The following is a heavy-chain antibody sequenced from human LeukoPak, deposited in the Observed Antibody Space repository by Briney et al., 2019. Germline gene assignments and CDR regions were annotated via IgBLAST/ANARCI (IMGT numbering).Heavy chain of an antibody. CDR3: ARAKWLADAFDI. Sequence: PSETLSLTCTVSGGSISSYYWSWIRQPPGKGLEWIGYIYYSGSTNYNPSLKSRVTISVDTSKNQFSLKLSSVTAADTAVYYRARAKWLADAFDIWGQGTMVTVSS. V-gene: IGHV4-59*08. CDR2: IYYSGST. J-gene: IGHJ3*02. CDR1: GGSISSYY. D-gene: IGHD6-19*01.